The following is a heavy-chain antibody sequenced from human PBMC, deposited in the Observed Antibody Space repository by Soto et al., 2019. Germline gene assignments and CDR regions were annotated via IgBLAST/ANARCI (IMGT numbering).Heavy chain of an antibody. Sequence: EVQLVESGGGLVQPGGSLRLSCAASGLTFSSYAMHWVRQAPGKGLEYVSAISSNGGSTYYANSVKGRFTISRDNSKNTLYLQMGSLRAEDMAVYYCATSIAARPGSAGTDYWGQGTLVTVSS. CDR1: GLTFSSYA. V-gene: IGHV3-64*01. J-gene: IGHJ4*02. CDR2: ISSNGGST. D-gene: IGHD6-6*01. CDR3: ATSIAARPGSAGTDY.